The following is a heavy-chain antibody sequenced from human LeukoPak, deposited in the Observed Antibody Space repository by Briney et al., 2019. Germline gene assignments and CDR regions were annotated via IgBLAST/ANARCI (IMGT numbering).Heavy chain of an antibody. CDR3: ARGNVPITMIVVVSSLDY. D-gene: IGHD3-22*01. V-gene: IGHV1-46*01. CDR2: INISGGSR. J-gene: IGHJ4*02. CDR1: GYTFTSYD. Sequence: GASVKVSCKASGYTFTSYDMHWVRQAPGQGLEWMGIINISGGSRSYAQKFQGRLTTTRDTSTSTVYMELNSLRSEDTAVYYCARGNVPITMIVVVSSLDYWGQGTLVTVSS.